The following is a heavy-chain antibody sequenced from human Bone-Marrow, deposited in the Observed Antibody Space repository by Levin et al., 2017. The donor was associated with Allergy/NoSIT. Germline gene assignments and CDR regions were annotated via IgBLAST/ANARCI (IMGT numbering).Heavy chain of an antibody. CDR2: IKQDGSEK. D-gene: IGHD3-10*01. CDR3: ARGGYGSGSKFINY. CDR1: GFTFSSYW. J-gene: IGHJ4*02. Sequence: SCAASGFTFSSYWMSWVRQAPGKGLEWVANIKQDGSEKYYVDSVKGRFTISRDNAKNSLYLQMNSLRAEDTAVYYCARGGYGSGSKFINYWGQGILVTVSS. V-gene: IGHV3-7*01.